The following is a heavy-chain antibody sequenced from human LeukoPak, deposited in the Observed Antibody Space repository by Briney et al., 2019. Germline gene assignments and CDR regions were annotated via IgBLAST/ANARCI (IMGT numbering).Heavy chain of an antibody. CDR3: AGDGDPYYFDY. J-gene: IGHJ4*02. CDR1: GVTFSDYY. Sequence: GGSLRLSCAASGVTFSDYYMSWIRQAPGKGLEWVSYISSSGSTIYYADSVKGRFTISRDNAKNSLYLQMNSLRAEDTAVYYCAGDGDPYYFDYWGQGTLVTVSS. CDR2: ISSSGSTI. V-gene: IGHV3-11*01. D-gene: IGHD4-17*01.